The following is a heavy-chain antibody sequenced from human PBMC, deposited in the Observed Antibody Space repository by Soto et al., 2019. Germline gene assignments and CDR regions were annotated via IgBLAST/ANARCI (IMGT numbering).Heavy chain of an antibody. CDR1: GFTFYNYA. D-gene: IGHD4-17*01. V-gene: IGHV3-23*01. J-gene: IGHJ4*02. CDR2: ISGNGRGT. Sequence: PGGSLRLSCAASGFTFYNYAMSWVRQAPGKGLEWVSAISGNGRGTYYADSVKGRFTISRDNSKNTQSLQMDSLRSEDTAVYYCAKDLRGYGDYDYWGQGTLVTVSS. CDR3: AKDLRGYGDYDY.